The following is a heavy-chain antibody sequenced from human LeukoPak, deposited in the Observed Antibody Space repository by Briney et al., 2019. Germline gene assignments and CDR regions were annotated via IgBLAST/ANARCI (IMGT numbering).Heavy chain of an antibody. CDR2: ISDSGGTT. D-gene: IGHD6-19*01. Sequence: PGGSLRLSCAASGFTFRSYAMNWVCQAPGKGLEWVSVISDSGGTTYYADSVKGRFTISRDNSQNTLYLQMNSLRVEDTAVYYCAKDRHSSGWYFIDYWGQGTLVTVSS. J-gene: IGHJ4*02. CDR3: AKDRHSSGWYFIDY. CDR1: GFTFRSYA. V-gene: IGHV3-23*01.